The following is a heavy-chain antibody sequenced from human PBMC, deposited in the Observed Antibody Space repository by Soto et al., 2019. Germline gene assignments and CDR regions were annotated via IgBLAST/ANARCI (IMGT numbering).Heavy chain of an antibody. D-gene: IGHD6-25*01. J-gene: IGHJ2*01. Sequence: TPGKGLEWVSTIGGGETYYADSVKGRFTISRDNSKHALFLQMNSLRVDDTAIYDCFFFQAADGIRDAVSVSAFLLNRSSDL. CDR3: FFFQAADGIRDAVSVSAFLLNRSSDL. CDR2: IGGGET. V-gene: IGHV3-23*01.